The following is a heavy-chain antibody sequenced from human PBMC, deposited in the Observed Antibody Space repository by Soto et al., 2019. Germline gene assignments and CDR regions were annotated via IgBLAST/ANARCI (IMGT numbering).Heavy chain of an antibody. CDR1: GFTFSSYA. CDR3: AKVHSGSLYGSGSYYNPTRFDP. V-gene: IGHV3-23*01. D-gene: IGHD3-10*01. J-gene: IGHJ5*02. CDR2: ISGSGGST. Sequence: PGGSLRLSCAASGFTFSSYAMSWVRQAPGKGLEWVSAISGSGGSTYYADSVKGRFTISRDNSKNTLYLQMNSLRAEDTAVYYCAKVHSGSLYGSGSYYNPTRFDPWGQGTLVTVSS.